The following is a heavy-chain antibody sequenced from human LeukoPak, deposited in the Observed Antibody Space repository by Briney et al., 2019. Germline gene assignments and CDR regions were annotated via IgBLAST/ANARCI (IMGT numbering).Heavy chain of an antibody. Sequence: GGSLRLSCAASGFTFSSYAMHWVRQAPGKGLEWVAVISYDGSNKYYADSVKGRFTISRDNSKNTLYLQMNSLRAEDTAVYYCARGLVRYFDWLLPPYYYGMDVWGQGTTVTVSS. J-gene: IGHJ6*02. CDR2: ISYDGSNK. CDR3: ARGLVRYFDWLLPPYYYGMDV. CDR1: GFTFSSYA. D-gene: IGHD3-9*01. V-gene: IGHV3-30-3*01.